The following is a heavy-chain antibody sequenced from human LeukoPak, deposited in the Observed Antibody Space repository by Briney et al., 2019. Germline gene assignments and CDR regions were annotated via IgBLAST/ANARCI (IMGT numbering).Heavy chain of an antibody. CDR1: GFTFSKDW. CDR2: IKSKTDGGTT. J-gene: IGHJ5*02. CDR3: TRVLWAASGP. V-gene: IGHV3-15*01. Sequence: KPGGSLRLSCAASGFTFSKDWMSWVRQAPGKGLEWVGLIKSKTDGGTTDYAAPVKGRFTVSRDDSKNTLYLQMNSLKTEDTAVYYCTRVLWAASGPRGQGTLVTVSS. D-gene: IGHD3-10*01.